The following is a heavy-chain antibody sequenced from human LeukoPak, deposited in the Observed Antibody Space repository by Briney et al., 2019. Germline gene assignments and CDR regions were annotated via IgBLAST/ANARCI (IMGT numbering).Heavy chain of an antibody. CDR2: MNPSSGNT. CDR3: ARSLAGRSYYYYMDA. CDR1: GYTLTTFD. V-gene: IGHV1-8*01. D-gene: IGHD6-6*01. Sequence: GASVKVSCKASGYTLTTFDINWVRQATGQGLEWMGWMNPSSGNTGYAQKFQDRVSMTRNTSINTAYMELSSLRSEDTAVCYCARSLAGRSYYYYMDAWGNGTTVTVSS. J-gene: IGHJ6*03.